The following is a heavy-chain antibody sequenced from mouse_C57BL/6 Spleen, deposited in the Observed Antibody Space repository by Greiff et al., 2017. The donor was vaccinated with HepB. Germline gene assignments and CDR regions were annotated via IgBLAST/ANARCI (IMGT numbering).Heavy chain of an antibody. D-gene: IGHD3-2*02. Sequence: VMLVESGEGLVKPGGSLKLSCAASGFTFSSYAMSWVRQTPEKRLEWVAYISSGGDYIYYADTVKGRFTISRDNARNTLYLQMSSLKSEDTAMYYCTRPDSSGYFAYWGQGTLVTVSA. V-gene: IGHV5S21*01. J-gene: IGHJ3*01. CDR3: TRPDSSGYFAY. CDR2: ISSGGDYI. CDR1: GFTFSSYA.